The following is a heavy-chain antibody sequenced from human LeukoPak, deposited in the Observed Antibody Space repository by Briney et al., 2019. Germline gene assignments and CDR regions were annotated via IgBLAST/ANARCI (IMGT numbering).Heavy chain of an antibody. Sequence: SETLSLTCAVSGYSISSDYYWGWIRQPPGEGLEWIGTIYHSGSTYSNPSLSGRVTISVDTSKNQFSLRLSSVTAADTAVYYCATRPYYYYHMDVWGKGTTVTVSS. CDR2: IYHSGST. D-gene: IGHD6-6*01. J-gene: IGHJ6*03. CDR1: GYSISSDYY. V-gene: IGHV4-38-2*01. CDR3: ATRPYYYYHMDV.